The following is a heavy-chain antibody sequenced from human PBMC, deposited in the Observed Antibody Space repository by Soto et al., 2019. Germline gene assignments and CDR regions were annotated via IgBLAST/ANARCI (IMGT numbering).Heavy chain of an antibody. J-gene: IGHJ4*02. Sequence: SETLSLTCAVYGGSFSGYYWSWIRQPPGKGLEWIGEINHSGSTNYNPSLKSRVTISVDTSKNQFSLKLSSVTAAETAVYYCARRYYFDYWGQGTLVTVSS. CDR2: INHSGST. V-gene: IGHV4-34*01. CDR3: ARRYYFDY. CDR1: GGSFSGYY.